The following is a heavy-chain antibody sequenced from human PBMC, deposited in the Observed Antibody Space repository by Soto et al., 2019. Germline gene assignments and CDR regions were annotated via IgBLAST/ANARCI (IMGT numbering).Heavy chain of an antibody. J-gene: IGHJ6*03. CDR3: ARGLAVGVVVSALTYYYYMDV. V-gene: IGHV1-8*01. CDR2: MNPNSGNT. Sequence: ASVKVSCKASGYTFTSYDINWVRQATGQGLEWMGWMNPNSGNTGYAQKFQGRVTMTRNTSISTAYMELSSLRSEDTAVYYCARGLAVGVVVSALTYYYYMDVWGKGTTVTVSS. CDR1: GYTFTSYD. D-gene: IGHD2-15*01.